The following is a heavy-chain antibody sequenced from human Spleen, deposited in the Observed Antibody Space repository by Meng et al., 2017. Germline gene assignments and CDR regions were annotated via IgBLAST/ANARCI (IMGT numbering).Heavy chain of an antibody. V-gene: IGHV4-34*01. CDR1: GGSFSDYY. Sequence: QGHLQQGGAGLLKPSGTLYLPCVVSGGSFSDYYWSWIRQPPGKGLEWIGEINHSGSTNYNPSLESRATISVDTSQNNLSLKLSSVTAADSAVYYCARGPTTMAHDFDYWGQGTLVTVSS. D-gene: IGHD4-11*01. CDR2: INHSGST. J-gene: IGHJ4*02. CDR3: ARGPTTMAHDFDY.